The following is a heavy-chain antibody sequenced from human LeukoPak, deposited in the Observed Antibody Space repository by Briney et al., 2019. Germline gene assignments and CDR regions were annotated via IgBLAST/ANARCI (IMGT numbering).Heavy chain of an antibody. CDR1: GGSISSSSYY. CDR3: ARHARDYYGSGSYYSAFDI. CDR2: IYYSGST. J-gene: IGHJ3*02. V-gene: IGHV4-39*01. Sequence: MTSETLSLTCTVSGGSISSSSYYWGWIRQPPGKGLEWIGSIYYSGSTYYNPSLKSRVTISVDTSKNQFSLKLSSVTAADTAVYYCARHARDYYGSGSYYSAFDIWGQGTMVTVSS. D-gene: IGHD3-10*01.